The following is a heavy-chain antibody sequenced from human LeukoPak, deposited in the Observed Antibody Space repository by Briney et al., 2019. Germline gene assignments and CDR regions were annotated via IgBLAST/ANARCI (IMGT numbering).Heavy chain of an antibody. J-gene: IGHJ2*01. CDR2: VYGSGST. V-gene: IGHV4-59*01. CDR3: ARSIREPGWNFDL. D-gene: IGHD1-26*01. Sequence: PSETLSLTCTVSGGSISSYYWSWIRQPPGKGLEWIGHVYGSGSTNYNPSLKSRVTLSVDTSKNQFSLKLSSVTAADTAVYYCARSIREPGWNFDLWGRGTLVIVSS. CDR1: GGSISSYY.